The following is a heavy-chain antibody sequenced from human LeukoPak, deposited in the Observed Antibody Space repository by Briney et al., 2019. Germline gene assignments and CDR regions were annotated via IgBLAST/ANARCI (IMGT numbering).Heavy chain of an antibody. CDR3: ARQSCSSTSCPHRNVFDI. J-gene: IGHJ3*02. V-gene: IGHV4-4*09. CDR2: IYTSGST. CDR1: GFTFSSYA. D-gene: IGHD2-2*01. Sequence: GSLRLSCAASGFTFSSYAMHWVRQAPGKGLERIGYIYTSGSTNYNPSLKSRVTISVDMSKNQFSLQLSSVTAADTAVYYCARQSCSSTSCPHRNVFDIWGQGTMVTVSP.